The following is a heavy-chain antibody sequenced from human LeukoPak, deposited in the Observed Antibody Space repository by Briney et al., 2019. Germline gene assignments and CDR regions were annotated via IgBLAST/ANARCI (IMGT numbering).Heavy chain of an antibody. CDR3: ARSYDGSGFSD. J-gene: IGHJ4*02. D-gene: IGHD3-3*01. CDR2: ITNSSSYI. CDR1: GFTFSKYI. Sequence: GGSLRLSCADSGFTFSKYIMNWVRQAPGKGLEWVSSITNSSSYIYYADSVKGRFTSSRDNANNSLYLQMNSLKAGDTAVYYCARSYDGSGFSDWGQGTLVTVSS. V-gene: IGHV3-21*01.